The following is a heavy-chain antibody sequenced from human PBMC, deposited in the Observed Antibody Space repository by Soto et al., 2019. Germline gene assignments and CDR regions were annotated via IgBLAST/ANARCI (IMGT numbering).Heavy chain of an antibody. D-gene: IGHD3-10*01. Sequence: QVQLQESGPGLVKPSQTLSLTCTVSGGSISSGGYYWSWIRQHPGKGLEWIGYIYYSAITYYNPSLKSRVTISVDTSKNQFSLKLSSVTAADTAVYYCARGILPRRFGFPSKVWFDPWGQGTLVTVSS. CDR3: ARGILPRRFGFPSKVWFDP. V-gene: IGHV4-31*03. J-gene: IGHJ5*02. CDR2: IYYSAIT. CDR1: GGSISSGGYY.